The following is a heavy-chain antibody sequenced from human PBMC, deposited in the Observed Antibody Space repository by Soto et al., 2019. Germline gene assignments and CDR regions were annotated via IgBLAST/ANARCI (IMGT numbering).Heavy chain of an antibody. Sequence: SVKVSCKASGGTFSSYAISWVRQAPRQGLEWMGGIIPIFGTANYAQKFQGRVTITADESTSTAYMELSSLRSEDTAVYYCARGGRDGYTEEAFDIWGQGTMVTVS. J-gene: IGHJ3*02. D-gene: IGHD5-12*01. V-gene: IGHV1-69*13. CDR3: ARGGRDGYTEEAFDI. CDR1: GGTFSSYA. CDR2: IIPIFGTA.